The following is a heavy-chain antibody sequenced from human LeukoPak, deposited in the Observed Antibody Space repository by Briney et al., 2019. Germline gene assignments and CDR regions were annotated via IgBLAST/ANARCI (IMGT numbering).Heavy chain of an antibody. Sequence: GGSLRLSCAASGFTFSNYDMGWARQAPGEGQDWVSSISGSGSNTYYADSVKGRFTIASDNPKNAQYLQRMSLRAEDAAVYYCAKAIAATGRWWIFDYWGQGTLVTVSS. CDR2: ISGSGSNT. CDR1: GFTFSNYD. V-gene: IGHV3-23*01. D-gene: IGHD6-13*01. J-gene: IGHJ4*02. CDR3: AKAIAATGRWWIFDY.